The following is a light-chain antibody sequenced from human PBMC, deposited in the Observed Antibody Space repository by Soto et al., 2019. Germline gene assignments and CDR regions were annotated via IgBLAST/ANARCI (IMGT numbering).Light chain of an antibody. J-gene: IGLJ2*01. CDR3: GTWDSSLSALV. CDR2: DNN. Sequence: QSVLTQPPSVSAAPGQKVTISCSGSSSNIGKNYISWYQQLPGTAPKLLIYDNNHRPSGIPDRFSGSKSGTSATLGITGLQTGDEADYYCGTWDSSLSALVLGGGTKLTVL. CDR1: SSNIGKNY. V-gene: IGLV1-51*01.